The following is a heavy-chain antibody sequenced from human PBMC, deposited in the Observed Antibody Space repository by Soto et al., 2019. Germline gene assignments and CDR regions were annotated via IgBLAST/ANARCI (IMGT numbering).Heavy chain of an antibody. V-gene: IGHV3-33*01. CDR1: GFTFRNYD. Sequence: QVQVVESGGGVVQPGRSLRLSCAAYGFTFRNYDMHWVRQAPGKGLEWVAVIRYDGSNKYYADSVKGRFTISRDNSKNTLYLQMNSLRAEDTAVYYCASRIAVALHPIWGQGTMVTVSS. J-gene: IGHJ3*02. D-gene: IGHD6-19*01. CDR2: IRYDGSNK. CDR3: ASRIAVALHPI.